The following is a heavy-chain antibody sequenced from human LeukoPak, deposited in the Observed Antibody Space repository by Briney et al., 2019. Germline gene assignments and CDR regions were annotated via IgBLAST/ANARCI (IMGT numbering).Heavy chain of an antibody. CDR2: IIPIFGTA. Sequence: SVKVSCKASGGTFSSYAISWVRQAPGQGLEWMGGIIPIFGTANYAQKFQGRVTITTDESTSTAYMELSSLRSKDTAVYYCASELDCSGGSCYGYWGQGTLVTVSS. CDR3: ASELDCSGGSCYGY. D-gene: IGHD2-15*01. V-gene: IGHV1-69*05. CDR1: GGTFSSYA. J-gene: IGHJ4*02.